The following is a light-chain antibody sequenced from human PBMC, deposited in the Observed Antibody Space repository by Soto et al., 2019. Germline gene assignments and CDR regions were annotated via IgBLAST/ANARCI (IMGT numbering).Light chain of an antibody. Sequence: EIVMTQSPATLSVSPGERATLSCRASQSVSSNLAWYQQKPGQAPRLLIYGASTRATGIPARFSGSGSGTEFTLTISSLQSEDSAVYYCHQSNNWPWTFGQGTKV. CDR2: GAS. CDR3: HQSNNWPWT. V-gene: IGKV3-15*01. CDR1: QSVSSN. J-gene: IGKJ1*01.